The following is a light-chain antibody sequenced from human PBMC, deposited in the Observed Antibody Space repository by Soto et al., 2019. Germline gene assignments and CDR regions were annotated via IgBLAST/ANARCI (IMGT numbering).Light chain of an antibody. Sequence: QSVLTQPPSASGSPGQSVTISCTGTSSDIGAYNYVSWYQQHPGKAPKFMIYEVSKRPSGVPDRFSGSKSGNTASLTVSGLQAEDEADYYCSAYAGRYTFVFGTGTKLTV. CDR1: SSDIGAYNY. V-gene: IGLV2-8*01. CDR2: EVS. CDR3: SAYAGRYTFV. J-gene: IGLJ1*01.